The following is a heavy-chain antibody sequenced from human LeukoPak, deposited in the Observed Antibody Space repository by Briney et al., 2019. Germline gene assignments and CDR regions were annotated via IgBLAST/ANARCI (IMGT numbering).Heavy chain of an antibody. CDR3: ARRARRYYYYYGMDV. CDR1: GGSISSSSYY. CDR2: IYYSGST. Sequence: SETLSLTCTVSGGSISSSSYYWGWIRQPPGKGLEWIGSIYYSGSTYYNPSLKSRVTISVDTSKNQFSLKLSSVTAADTAVYYCARRARRYYYYYGMDVWGQGTTVTVSS. V-gene: IGHV4-39*01. J-gene: IGHJ6*02.